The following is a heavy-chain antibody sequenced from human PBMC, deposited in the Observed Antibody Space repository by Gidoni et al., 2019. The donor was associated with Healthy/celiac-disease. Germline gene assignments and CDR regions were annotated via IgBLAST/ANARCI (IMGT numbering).Heavy chain of an antibody. D-gene: IGHD2-2*01. J-gene: IGHJ2*01. Sequence: QVQLVQSGAEVKKPGSSVKVSCKASGGTFSSYAISGVRQAPGQGLEWMGGIIPIFGTANYAQKFQGRVTITADESTSTAYMELSSLRSEDTAVYYCARELKGYCSSTSCYYWYFDLWGRGTLVTVSS. CDR1: GGTFSSYA. CDR3: ARELKGYCSSTSCYYWYFDL. V-gene: IGHV1-69*01. CDR2: IIPIFGTA.